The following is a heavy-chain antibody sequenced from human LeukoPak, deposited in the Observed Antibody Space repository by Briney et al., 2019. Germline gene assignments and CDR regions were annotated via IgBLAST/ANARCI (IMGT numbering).Heavy chain of an antibody. CDR2: IWYDGSNK. J-gene: IGHJ4*02. V-gene: IGHV3-33*01. CDR1: GFTLSSSG. Sequence: GRSLRLSCAASGFTLSSSGMHWVRQAPGKGLEWVAVIWYDGSNKYYADSVKGRFTISRDNSKNTLYLQMNSLRAEDTAVYYCARGWELLRYYFDYWGQGTLVTVSS. D-gene: IGHD1-26*01. CDR3: ARGWELLRYYFDY.